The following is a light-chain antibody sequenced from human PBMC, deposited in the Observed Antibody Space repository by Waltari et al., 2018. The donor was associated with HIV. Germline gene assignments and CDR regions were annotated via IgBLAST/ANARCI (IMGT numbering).Light chain of an antibody. V-gene: IGLV3-1*01. CDR2: HDS. CDR3: QTWDNNFYV. Sequence: SYDLTQPPSVSVSPGQTASITCSGDQLGHKYIWWYQQKSGLSPVLDIYHDSKRPPGIPERFSGSSSGHTATLTISETQTVDEADYYCQTWDNNFYVFGTGTKVTVL. J-gene: IGLJ1*01. CDR1: QLGHKY.